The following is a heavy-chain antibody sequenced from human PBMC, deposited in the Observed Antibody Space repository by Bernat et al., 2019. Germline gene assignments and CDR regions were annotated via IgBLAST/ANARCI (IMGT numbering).Heavy chain of an antibody. J-gene: IGHJ6*02. CDR3: AKDHSSSYGMDV. Sequence: VQLVESGGGLIQPGGSLRLSCAASGFTFSSYGMHWVRQAPGKGLEWVAVISYDGSNKYYADSVKGRFTISRDNSKNTLYLQMNSLRAEDTAVYYCAKDHSSSYGMDVWGQGTTVTVSS. D-gene: IGHD6-13*01. CDR2: ISYDGSNK. CDR1: GFTFSSYG. V-gene: IGHV3-30*18.